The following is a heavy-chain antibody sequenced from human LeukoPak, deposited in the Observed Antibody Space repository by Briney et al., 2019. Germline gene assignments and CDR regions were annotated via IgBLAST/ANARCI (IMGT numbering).Heavy chain of an antibody. CDR1: GFTFSSYA. CDR2: ISGSGGST. V-gene: IGHV3-23*01. CDR3: AKDVYDFWSGQGYFQH. Sequence: GGSLRLSCAASGFTFSSYAMSWVRQAPGKGLEWVSAISGSGGSTYYAGSVKGRFTISRDNSKNTLYLQVNSLRAEDTAVYYCAKDVYDFWSGQGYFQHWGQGTLVTVSS. J-gene: IGHJ1*01. D-gene: IGHD3-3*01.